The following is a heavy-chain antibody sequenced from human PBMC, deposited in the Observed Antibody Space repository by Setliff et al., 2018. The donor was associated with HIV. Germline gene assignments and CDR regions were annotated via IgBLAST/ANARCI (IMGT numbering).Heavy chain of an antibody. CDR1: GYTFTNYA. V-gene: IGHV1-3*01. J-gene: IGHJ3*02. CDR3: ARVLDPGIAVATHAFDI. Sequence: ASVKVSCKASGYTFTNYAMHWVRQAPGQRLEWMGWINAGNGNTIYSQKVQGRVTMTTDTSTSTAYMELKNLKSDDTAVYYCARVLDPGIAVATHAFDIWGQGTMVTVSS. D-gene: IGHD6-19*01. CDR2: INAGNGNT.